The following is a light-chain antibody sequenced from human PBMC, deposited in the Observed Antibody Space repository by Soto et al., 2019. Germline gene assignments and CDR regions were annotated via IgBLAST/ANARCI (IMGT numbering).Light chain of an antibody. CDR3: QHYNSYSEA. V-gene: IGKV1-5*03. J-gene: IGKJ1*01. CDR2: KAS. CDR1: HTISRW. Sequence: DIQRTQSPSTLSGSVGDIVTITCRSSHTISRWLACYQQTPGKAPKLLIYKASTLKSGVPSTFSGSGSGTEFTLTISSLQPDDFATYYCQHYNSYSEAFGQGTKVDI.